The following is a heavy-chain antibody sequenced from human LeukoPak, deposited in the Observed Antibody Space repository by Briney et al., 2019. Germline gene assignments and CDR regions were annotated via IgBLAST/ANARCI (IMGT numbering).Heavy chain of an antibody. V-gene: IGHV1-2*02. CDR3: GTLLSNGPFDY. J-gene: IGHJ4*02. Sequence: ASVKVSCKASGYTFTGYYMHWVRQAPGQGLEWMGYIYPNSGATKYAQKFQGRVTMTRDTSISTAYMELSGLRSDDTAVYYCGTLLSNGPFDYWGQGTLVNVSS. CDR2: IYPNSGAT. CDR1: GYTFTGYY.